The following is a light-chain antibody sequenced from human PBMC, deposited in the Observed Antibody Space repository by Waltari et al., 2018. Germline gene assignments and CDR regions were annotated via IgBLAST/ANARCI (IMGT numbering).Light chain of an antibody. CDR1: SSNIGRTT. J-gene: IGLJ2*01. Sequence: QSVLTHPPTASGPPGQRIIISYSGSSSNIGRTTINWYQHLPGTAPKLLIYSNNQRPSGVPDRFSGSKSGTSASLAISGLQSEDEADYYCAAWDDSLKGVFGGGTKLTVL. CDR2: SNN. CDR3: AAWDDSLKGV. V-gene: IGLV1-44*01.